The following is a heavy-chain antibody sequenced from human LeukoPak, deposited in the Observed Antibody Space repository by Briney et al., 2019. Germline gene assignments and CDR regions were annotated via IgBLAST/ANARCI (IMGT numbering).Heavy chain of an antibody. J-gene: IGHJ5*02. CDR3: AKAFLGYCSSTSCPNWFDP. Sequence: GGSLRLSCAASGFSFSSYAMSWVRQAPGKGLEWVSAISGSGGSTYYADSVKGRFTISRDNSKNTLYLQMNSLRAEDTAVYYCAKAFLGYCSSTSCPNWFDPWGQGTLVTVSS. D-gene: IGHD2-2*01. V-gene: IGHV3-23*01. CDR2: ISGSGGST. CDR1: GFSFSSYA.